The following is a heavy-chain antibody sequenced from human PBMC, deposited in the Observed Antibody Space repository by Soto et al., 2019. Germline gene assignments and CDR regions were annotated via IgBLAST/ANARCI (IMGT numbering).Heavy chain of an antibody. Sequence: EVQLLDSGGGLVQPGGSLRLSCAASGFTFSSYAMSWVRQAPGKGLEWVSGISGSGGSTYYADSVKGRFTISRDNSKNTLYLQMNSLRAEETAVYYCAKEEGYSSGWTEIDYWGQGTLVTVSS. J-gene: IGHJ4*02. D-gene: IGHD6-19*01. V-gene: IGHV3-23*01. CDR2: ISGSGGST. CDR3: AKEEGYSSGWTEIDY. CDR1: GFTFSSYA.